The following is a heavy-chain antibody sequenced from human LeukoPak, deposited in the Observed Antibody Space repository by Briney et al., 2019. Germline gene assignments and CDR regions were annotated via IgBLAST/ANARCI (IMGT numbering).Heavy chain of an antibody. Sequence: PGGSLRPSCAASGFTVSTNFMSWVRQAPGKGLEWVSLIYGGGNTYYADSVKGRFTISRDNSKNTLYLQMNNLRAEDTAVYYCVRESRGTDTVGYWGQGTLVTVSS. CDR1: GFTVSTNF. J-gene: IGHJ4*02. CDR3: VRESRGTDTVGY. D-gene: IGHD2-8*02. CDR2: IYGGGNT. V-gene: IGHV3-53*01.